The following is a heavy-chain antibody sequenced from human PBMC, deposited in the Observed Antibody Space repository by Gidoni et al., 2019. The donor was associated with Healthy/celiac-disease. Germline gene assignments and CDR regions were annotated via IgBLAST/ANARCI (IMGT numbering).Heavy chain of an antibody. V-gene: IGHV3-21*01. CDR3: ARGGVGATYYYYYGMDV. D-gene: IGHD1-26*01. CDR2: ISIISSYI. Sequence: EVQLVESGGGLVKPGGSLRLSCAASGFTFSSYSMNWVRQAPGKGLDWVSSISIISSYIYYADSVKGRFTISRDNAKNSLYLQMNSLRAEDTAVYYCARGGVGATYYYYYGMDVWGQGTTVTVSS. J-gene: IGHJ6*02. CDR1: GFTFSSYS.